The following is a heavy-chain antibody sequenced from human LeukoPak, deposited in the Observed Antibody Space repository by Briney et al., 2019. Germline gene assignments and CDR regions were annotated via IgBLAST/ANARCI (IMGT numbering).Heavy chain of an antibody. J-gene: IGHJ4*02. D-gene: IGHD1-1*01. Sequence: GASVKVSCKAYGYTFTIYTIHWVRQAPGQRLEWMGWINAGSGDTKYSQKFQGTVTITRDTSTSTTYMDLSSLGSEDTAVYFCAREIDKTGDNRFFDLWGQGTLVTVSS. V-gene: IGHV1-3*01. CDR3: AREIDKTGDNRFFDL. CDR1: GYTFTIYT. CDR2: INAGSGDT.